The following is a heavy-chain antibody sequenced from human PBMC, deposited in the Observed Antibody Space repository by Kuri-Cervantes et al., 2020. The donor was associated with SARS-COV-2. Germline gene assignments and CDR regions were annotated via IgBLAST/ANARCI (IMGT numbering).Heavy chain of an antibody. J-gene: IGHJ4*02. Sequence: ASVKVSCKASGYTFTSYGISWVRQAPGQGLEWMGWISAYNGNTNYAQKLQGRVTMTTDTSTSTAYMELRSLRSDDTAVYYCARAEGRIQFQLFDYWGQGTLVTVSS. CDR2: ISAYNGNT. CDR3: ARAEGRIQFQLFDY. V-gene: IGHV1-18*01. D-gene: IGHD2-2*01. CDR1: GYTFTSYG.